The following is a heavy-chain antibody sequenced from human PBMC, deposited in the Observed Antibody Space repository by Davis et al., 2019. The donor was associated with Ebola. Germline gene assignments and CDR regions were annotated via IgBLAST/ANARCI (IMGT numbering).Heavy chain of an antibody. Sequence: ASVKVSCKASGYTFTSYYMHWVRQAPGQGLEWMGIINPSGGSTSYAQKFQGRVTMTRDTSTSTVYMELSSLRSEDTAVYYCAREDSRVLYYYYGMDVWGQGTTVTVSS. CDR3: AREDSRVLYYYYGMDV. V-gene: IGHV1-46*01. CDR1: GYTFTSYY. CDR2: INPSGGST. J-gene: IGHJ6*02. D-gene: IGHD6-13*01.